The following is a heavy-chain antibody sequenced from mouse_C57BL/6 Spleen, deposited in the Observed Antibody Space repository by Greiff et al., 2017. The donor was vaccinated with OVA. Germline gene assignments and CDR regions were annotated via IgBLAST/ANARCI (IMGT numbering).Heavy chain of an antibody. CDR2: IDPETGGT. V-gene: IGHV1-15*01. CDR1: GYTFTDYE. CDR3: TREWLLPDAY. J-gene: IGHJ3*01. D-gene: IGHD2-3*01. Sequence: VQLQQSGAELVRPGASVTLSCKASGYTFTDYEMHWVKQTPVHGLEWIGAIDPETGGTAYNQKFKGKAILTADKSSSTAYMELRSLTSEDSAVYYCTREWLLPDAYWGQGTLVTVSA.